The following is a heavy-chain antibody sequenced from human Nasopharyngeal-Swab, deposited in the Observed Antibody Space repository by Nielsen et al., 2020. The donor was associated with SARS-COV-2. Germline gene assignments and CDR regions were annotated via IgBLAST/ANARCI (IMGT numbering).Heavy chain of an antibody. J-gene: IGHJ4*02. CDR2: IYPGDSDT. V-gene: IGHV5-51*01. CDR3: ARLSGVGATPLWTSQPFDY. Sequence: GESLKISCQGSGYSFTSYWIGWVRQMPGKGLEWMGIIYPGDSDTRYSPSFQGQVTISADKSISTAYLQWSSLKASDTAMYYCARLSGVGATPLWTSQPFDYWGQGTLVTVSS. D-gene: IGHD1-26*01. CDR1: GYSFTSYW.